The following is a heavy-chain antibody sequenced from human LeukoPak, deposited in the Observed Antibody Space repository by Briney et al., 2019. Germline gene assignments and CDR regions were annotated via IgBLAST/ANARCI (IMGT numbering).Heavy chain of an antibody. Sequence: PSETLSLTCTVSGGSISSSSYYWGWIRQPPGKGLEWIGSIYYSGSTYYNPSLKSRVTISVDTSKNQFSLKLSSVTAADTAVYYCARDYYYPPGAFDIWGQGTMVTVSS. CDR2: IYYSGST. D-gene: IGHD3-10*01. CDR3: ARDYYYPPGAFDI. CDR1: GGSISSSSYY. J-gene: IGHJ3*02. V-gene: IGHV4-39*07.